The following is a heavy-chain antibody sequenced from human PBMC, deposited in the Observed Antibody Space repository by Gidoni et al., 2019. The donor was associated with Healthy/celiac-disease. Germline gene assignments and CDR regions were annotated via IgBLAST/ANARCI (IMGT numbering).Heavy chain of an antibody. D-gene: IGHD6-19*01. J-gene: IGHJ4*02. V-gene: IGHV3-13*05. Sequence: EVQLVESGGGLVQPGGSLRLSSAASGSTFSSYDMHWVRQATGKGLEWVAAIGTAGDQYYAGPVKGRFTISRENAKNSLYLQMNSLRDGDTAVYYCAGVSPVARWGVFDYWGQGTLVTVSS. CDR3: AGVSPVARWGVFDY. CDR2: IGTAGDQ. CDR1: GSTFSSYD.